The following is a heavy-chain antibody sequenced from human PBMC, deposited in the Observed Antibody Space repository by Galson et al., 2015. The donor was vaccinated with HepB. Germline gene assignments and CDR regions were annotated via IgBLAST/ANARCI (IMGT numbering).Heavy chain of an antibody. CDR1: GFTFSSYA. V-gene: IGHV3-23*01. CDR3: VGGRGGVISLFDY. CDR2: ISGSGGST. Sequence: SLRLSCAASGFTFSSYAMSWVRQAPGKGLEWVPVISGSGGSTYYADSVKGRFTISRDNSKNTLYLQMNSLRAEDTAVYYCVGGRGGVISLFDYWAREPWSPSPQ. D-gene: IGHD3-10*01. J-gene: IGHJ4*02.